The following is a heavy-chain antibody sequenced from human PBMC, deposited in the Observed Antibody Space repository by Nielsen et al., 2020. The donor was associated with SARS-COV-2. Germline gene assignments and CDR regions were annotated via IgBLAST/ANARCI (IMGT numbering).Heavy chain of an antibody. CDR2: IVVGSGNT. Sequence: SVKVSCKASGFTFTTSAVQWVRQARGQRLEWIGWIVVGSGNTNYAQKFQDRVTFTRDMSTSTAYMELSSLRSEDTAVYYCARHLRGYIDYWGQGTLVTVSS. CDR3: ARHLRGYIDY. CDR1: GFTFTTSA. V-gene: IGHV1-58*01. J-gene: IGHJ4*02.